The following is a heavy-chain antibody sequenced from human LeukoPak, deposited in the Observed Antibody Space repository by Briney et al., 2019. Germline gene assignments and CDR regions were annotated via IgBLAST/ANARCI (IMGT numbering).Heavy chain of an antibody. CDR3: ASILRSSSGYYFDY. CDR2: IYSGDTT. J-gene: IGHJ4*02. V-gene: IGHV3-66*01. Sequence: GGSLRLSCAASGFTFSSYAMSWVRQAPGKGLEWDSVIYSGDTTFYADSVRGKFTISRDNSKNTLYLQMNSLRAEDTAVYYCASILRSSSGYYFDYWGQGTLVTVSS. D-gene: IGHD3-10*01. CDR1: GFTFSSYA.